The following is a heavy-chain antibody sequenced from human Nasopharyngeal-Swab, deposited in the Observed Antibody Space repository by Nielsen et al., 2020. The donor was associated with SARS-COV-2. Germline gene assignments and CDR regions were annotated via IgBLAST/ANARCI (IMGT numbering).Heavy chain of an antibody. D-gene: IGHD2-15*01. CDR1: GFTFSSYA. J-gene: IGHJ3*02. V-gene: IGHV3-23*01. Sequence: GGSLRLSCAASGFTFSSYAMSWVRQAPGKGLEWVSAISGSGGSTYYADSVKGRFTISRDNSKNTLYLQMNSLRVEDTAVYYCARPLGYCSGGTCVGTKTFDIWGQGTMVTVSS. CDR2: ISGSGGST. CDR3: ARPLGYCSGGTCVGTKTFDI.